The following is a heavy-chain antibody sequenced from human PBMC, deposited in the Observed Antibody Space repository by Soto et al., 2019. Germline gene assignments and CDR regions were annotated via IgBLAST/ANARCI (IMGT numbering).Heavy chain of an antibody. CDR1: GGSISSSNW. CDR2: IYHSGST. Sequence: PSETLSLTCAVSGGSISSSNWWSWVRQPPGKGLEWIGEIYHSGSTNYNPSLKSRVTISVDKSKNQFSLKLSSVTAADTAVYYCARRYPSSGWYNWFDPWGQGTLVTVSS. J-gene: IGHJ5*02. CDR3: ARRYPSSGWYNWFDP. D-gene: IGHD6-19*01. V-gene: IGHV4-4*02.